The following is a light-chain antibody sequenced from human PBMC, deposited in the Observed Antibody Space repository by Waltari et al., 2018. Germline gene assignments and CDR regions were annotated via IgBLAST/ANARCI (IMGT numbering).Light chain of an antibody. CDR3: QQYGDFPLT. V-gene: IGKV4-1*01. CDR2: WAS. CDR1: TNVLTSTNNRTY. Sequence: EIVMTQPRVSLAVTLGARASITCKSSTNVLTSTNNRTYLGWYQQKTVQPPKLLVYWASTRESGVPARFSGGGSGTDFTLTISSLQAEDVAIYYCQQYGDFPLTFGGGTKVEIK. J-gene: IGKJ4*01.